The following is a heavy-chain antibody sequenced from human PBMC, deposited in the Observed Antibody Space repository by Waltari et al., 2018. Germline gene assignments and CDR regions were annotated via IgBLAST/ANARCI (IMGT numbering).Heavy chain of an antibody. CDR1: GGSISSSN. V-gene: IGHV3-23*01. CDR3: ARERWPTRLAFDI. Sequence: VQLQESGPGLVKPSGTLSLTCAVSGGSISSSNWWSWVRQAPGKGLEWVSAISGSGGSTYYADSVKGRFTISRDNAKNSLYLQMNSLRAEDTAVYYCARERWPTRLAFDIWGQGTMVTVSS. J-gene: IGHJ3*02. CDR2: ISGSGGST.